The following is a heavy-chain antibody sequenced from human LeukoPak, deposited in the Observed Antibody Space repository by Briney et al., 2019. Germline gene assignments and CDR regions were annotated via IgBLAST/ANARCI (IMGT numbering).Heavy chain of an antibody. J-gene: IGHJ4*02. Sequence: PSETLSLTCAVYGGSFSGYYWSWIRQPPGKGLEWIGEINHSGSTNYNPSLKSRVTISVDTSKNQFSLKLSSVTAADAAVYYCARGPYYYGSGSYYRVRSYFDYWGQGALVTVSS. V-gene: IGHV4-34*01. D-gene: IGHD3-10*01. CDR3: ARGPYYYGSGSYYRVRSYFDY. CDR2: INHSGST. CDR1: GGSFSGYY.